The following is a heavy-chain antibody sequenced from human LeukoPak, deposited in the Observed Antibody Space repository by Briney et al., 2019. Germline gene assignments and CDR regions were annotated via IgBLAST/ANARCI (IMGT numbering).Heavy chain of an antibody. J-gene: IGHJ4*02. CDR3: ARDSGQWLVNFYFFGY. CDR1: GYTFTGYY. D-gene: IGHD6-19*01. V-gene: IGHV1-2*02. CDR2: INPNSGGT. Sequence: GASVKVSCKASGYTFTGYYMHWVRQAPGQGLEWMGWINPNSGGTNYAQKFQGRVTMTRDTSISTAYMELSRLRSDDTAVYYCARDSGQWLVNFYFFGYWGQGTLVTVSS.